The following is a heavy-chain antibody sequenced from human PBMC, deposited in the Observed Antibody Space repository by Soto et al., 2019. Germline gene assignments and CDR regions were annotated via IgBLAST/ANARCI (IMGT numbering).Heavy chain of an antibody. D-gene: IGHD3-10*01. Sequence: GGSLRLSCAASGFIFSSYAMSWGRQAPGKGLEWVSGVSNSGDSTFYADSVKGRFTISRDNSKNTLYLQMNSLRAEDTAVYYCAKAQDAPRGYFDNWGQGTQVTVSS. CDR1: GFIFSSYA. J-gene: IGHJ4*02. V-gene: IGHV3-23*01. CDR3: AKAQDAPRGYFDN. CDR2: VSNSGDST.